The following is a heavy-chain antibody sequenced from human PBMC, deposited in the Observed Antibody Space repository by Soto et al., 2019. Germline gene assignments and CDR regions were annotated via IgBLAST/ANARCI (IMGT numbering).Heavy chain of an antibody. J-gene: IGHJ4*02. D-gene: IGHD3-22*01. Sequence: PXDSLTISCKGSGYSFTTYWIGWVRQMPGKGLEWMGIIWPGNSDTRYSPTFQGHVTISADKSISTAYLQWRSLEASDTAMYYCARHLYHDSSGIYSPFDFWGQGILVTVSS. CDR2: IWPGNSDT. CDR3: ARHLYHDSSGIYSPFDF. V-gene: IGHV5-51*01. CDR1: GYSFTTYW.